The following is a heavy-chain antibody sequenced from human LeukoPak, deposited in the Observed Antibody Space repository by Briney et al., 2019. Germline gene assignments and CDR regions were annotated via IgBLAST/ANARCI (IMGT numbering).Heavy chain of an antibody. CDR2: INPNSGGT. Sequence: GASVKVSFKASGYTFTVYYMHWVRQAPGQGLEWMGWINPNSGGTNYAQKFKGRVTMTRDTAISTAYMELSRLRSDDTAVYYCAREEYSSSAEIWGQGTMVTVSS. D-gene: IGHD6-6*01. V-gene: IGHV1-2*02. J-gene: IGHJ3*02. CDR3: AREEYSSSAEI. CDR1: GYTFTVYY.